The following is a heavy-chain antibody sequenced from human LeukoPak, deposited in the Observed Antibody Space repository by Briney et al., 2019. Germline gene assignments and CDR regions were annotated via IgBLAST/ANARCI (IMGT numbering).Heavy chain of an antibody. D-gene: IGHD3-22*01. CDR3: ARHETYYDSSGYYRVFDY. V-gene: IGHV4-59*08. CDR1: GGSISSYY. Sequence: SETLSLTCTVSGGSISSYYWSWIRQPPGKGLEWIGYIYYSGSTNYNPSLKSRVTISVDTSKNQFSLKLSSVTAADTAVYYCARHETYYDSSGYYRVFDYWGRGTLVTVSS. CDR2: IYYSGST. J-gene: IGHJ4*02.